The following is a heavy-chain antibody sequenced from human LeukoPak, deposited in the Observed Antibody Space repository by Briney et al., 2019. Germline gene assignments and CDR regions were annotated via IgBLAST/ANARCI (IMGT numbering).Heavy chain of an antibody. Sequence: SETLSLTCAVSGYSISSGYYWGWIRQPPGKGLEWIGSIYHSGSTYYNPSLKSRVTISVDTSKNQFSLKLSSVTAADTAVYYCARGSYDTPSFDYWGQGTLVTVSS. CDR1: GYSISSGYY. J-gene: IGHJ4*02. D-gene: IGHD1-26*01. CDR3: ARGSYDTPSFDY. V-gene: IGHV4-38-2*01. CDR2: IYHSGST.